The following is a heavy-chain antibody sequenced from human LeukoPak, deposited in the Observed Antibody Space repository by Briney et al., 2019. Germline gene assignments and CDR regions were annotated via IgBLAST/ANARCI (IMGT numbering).Heavy chain of an antibody. CDR3: AKDSLLYYDILTGYYGYFDY. V-gene: IGHV1-8*01. CDR2: MNPNSGNT. D-gene: IGHD3-9*01. J-gene: IGHJ4*02. Sequence: GASVKVSCKASGYTFTSYDINWVRQATGQGLEWMGWMNPNSGNTGYAQKFQGRVTMTRNTSISTAYMELSSLRAEDTAVYYCAKDSLLYYDILTGYYGYFDYWGQGTLVTVSS. CDR1: GYTFTSYD.